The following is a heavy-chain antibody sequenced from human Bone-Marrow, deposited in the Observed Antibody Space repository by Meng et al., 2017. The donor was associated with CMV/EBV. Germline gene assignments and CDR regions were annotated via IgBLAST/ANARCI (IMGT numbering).Heavy chain of an antibody. Sequence: SETLSLTCTVSGGSVSSGSYYWSWIRQPPGKGLEWIGEINHSGSTNYNPSLKSRVTISVDTSKNQFSLKLSSVTAADTAVYYCATDTDYWGQGTLVPVSS. CDR1: GGSVSSGSYY. J-gene: IGHJ4*02. CDR2: INHSGST. V-gene: IGHV4-61*01. CDR3: ATDTDY.